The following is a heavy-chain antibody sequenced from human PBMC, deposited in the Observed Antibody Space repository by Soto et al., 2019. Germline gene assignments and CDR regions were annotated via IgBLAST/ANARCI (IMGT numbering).Heavy chain of an antibody. CDR2: AFHSGSA. CDR1: GGSLTTPVW. D-gene: IGHD1-1*01. Sequence: QLQLHESGPGLVKPSGTLSLTCGLSGGSLTTPVWWTWVRLRPGKGLEWIGEAFHSGSANYNPSLQSRVTISVDKSTNQFSLRLSSVTAADTAVYYCARKAWTRLDYWGQGALVTVSS. V-gene: IGHV4-4*02. CDR3: ARKAWTRLDY. J-gene: IGHJ4*02.